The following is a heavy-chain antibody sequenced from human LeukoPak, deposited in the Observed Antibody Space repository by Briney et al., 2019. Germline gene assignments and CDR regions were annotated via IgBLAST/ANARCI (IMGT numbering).Heavy chain of an antibody. Sequence: EASVKVSCKASGYTFTSYGISWVRQAPGQGLEWMGWISSYNGNTNYAQKLQGRVTMTTDTSTSTAYMELRSLRSDDTAVYYCARPRRSGWWFDPWGQGTLVTVSS. V-gene: IGHV1-18*01. J-gene: IGHJ5*02. CDR1: GYTFTSYG. CDR3: ARPRRSGWWFDP. CDR2: ISSYNGNT. D-gene: IGHD3-10*01.